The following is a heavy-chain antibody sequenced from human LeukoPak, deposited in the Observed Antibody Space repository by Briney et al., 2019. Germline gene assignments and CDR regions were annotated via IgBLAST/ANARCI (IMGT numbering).Heavy chain of an antibody. J-gene: IGHJ4*02. V-gene: IGHV4-59*01. CDR1: GGSISSYY. CDR2: IYKGGNT. CDR3: ARDKHNPNCSGGRCYSYFFDS. Sequence: PSETLSLTCSVSGGSISSYYWTWIRQPPGKGLECIGYIYKGGNTNYNPSLKSRVTTSADASKNQVSLNLSSVTAADTAVYYCARDKHNPNCSGGRCYSYFFDSWGQGTLVTVSS. D-gene: IGHD2-15*01.